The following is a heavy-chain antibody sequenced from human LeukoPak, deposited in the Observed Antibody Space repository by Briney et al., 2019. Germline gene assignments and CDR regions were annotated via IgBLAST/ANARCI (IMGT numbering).Heavy chain of an antibody. CDR3: VRGFRNFDY. Sequence: PSETLSLTCTVSGGSISSSSYYWGWIRQPPGKGLEWIGSLYHSGSTYYNPSLKSRVTISVATSKNQFSLKLNSVTATDTAVYYCVRGFRNFDYWGQGALVTVSS. D-gene: IGHD3-10*01. J-gene: IGHJ4*02. CDR2: LYHSGST. V-gene: IGHV4-39*07. CDR1: GGSISSSSYY.